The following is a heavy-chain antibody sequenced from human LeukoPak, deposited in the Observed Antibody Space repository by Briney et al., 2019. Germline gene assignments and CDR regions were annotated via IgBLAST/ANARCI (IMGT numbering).Heavy chain of an antibody. CDR3: ARGRYDDA. CDR1: GFTFNNYV. V-gene: IGHV3-7*01. Sequence: GGSLRLSCEASGFTFNNYVMTWVRQAPGKGLEWVANIKQDGSEKYYMDSVKGRFTISRDNAKNSLYLQMNSLRAEDTAVYYCARGRYDDAWGQGTLVTVSS. J-gene: IGHJ5*02. D-gene: IGHD3-3*01. CDR2: IKQDGSEK.